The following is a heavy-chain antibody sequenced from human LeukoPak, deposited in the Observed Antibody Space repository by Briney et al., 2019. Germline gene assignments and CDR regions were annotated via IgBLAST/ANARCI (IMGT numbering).Heavy chain of an antibody. Sequence: SVKLSCKASGGTFSSYAIIWVRQAPGQGLEWMGGIIPIFGTANYAQKFQGRVTITADESTSTAYMELRSLRSEDTAVYYCARASPLRCSSTSCGLSAFDIWGQGTMVTVSS. V-gene: IGHV1-69*01. CDR1: GGTFSSYA. CDR3: ARASPLRCSSTSCGLSAFDI. D-gene: IGHD2-2*01. J-gene: IGHJ3*02. CDR2: IIPIFGTA.